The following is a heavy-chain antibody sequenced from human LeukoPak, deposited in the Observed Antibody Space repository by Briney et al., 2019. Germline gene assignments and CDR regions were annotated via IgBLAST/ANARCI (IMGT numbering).Heavy chain of an antibody. CDR1: GFTFSAYS. V-gene: IGHV3-21*01. J-gene: IGHJ6*02. CDR3: AIPPLSGTGSSRPLAGMDV. D-gene: IGHD3-10*01. CDR2: IGSNSIFT. Sequence: GGSLRLSCAASGFTFSAYSMNWVRQVPGKGLEWLSSIGSNSIFTYHADSVKGRFTISRDNAKNSLYLQMNSLRAEDTAVYYCAIPPLSGTGSSRPLAGMDVWGQGTTVTVSS.